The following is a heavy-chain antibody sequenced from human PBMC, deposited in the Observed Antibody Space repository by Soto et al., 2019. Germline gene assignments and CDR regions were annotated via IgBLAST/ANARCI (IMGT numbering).Heavy chain of an antibody. D-gene: IGHD2-2*01. CDR3: ATHEGYCSTTTCSNFDY. Sequence: GESLKISCNGSGFTFTSYWIAWGRQMPGKGLEWMGIIYPGDSDSSYSPSFQGQVTISADKSINTAYLHWSSLKASDTAIYYCATHEGYCSTTTCSNFDYWGQGTLVTVSS. J-gene: IGHJ4*02. CDR2: IYPGDSDS. V-gene: IGHV5-51*01. CDR1: GFTFTSYW.